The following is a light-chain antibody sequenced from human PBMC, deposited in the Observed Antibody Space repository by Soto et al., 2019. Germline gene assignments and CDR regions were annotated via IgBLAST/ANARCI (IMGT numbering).Light chain of an antibody. CDR2: DVS. V-gene: IGLV2-14*01. Sequence: QSVLTQPASVSGSPGQSITISCTGTSSDVGGYNYVSWHQQHPGKAPKLLIYDVSSRPSGVSNRFSASKSGNTASLTISGLQAEDEADYYCSSYTSSITHVFGTGTKVNVL. J-gene: IGLJ1*01. CDR1: SSDVGGYNY. CDR3: SSYTSSITHV.